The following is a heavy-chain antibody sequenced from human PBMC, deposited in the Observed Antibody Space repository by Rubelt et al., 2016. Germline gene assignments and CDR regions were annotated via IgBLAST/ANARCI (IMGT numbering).Heavy chain of an antibody. D-gene: IGHD3/OR15-3a*01. Sequence: QVQLQESGPGLVKPSETLSLTCTVSGGSVSTDSHYWSWIRQHPGKGLEWIGYIFYTGSTYYNPSLQGRVTISADRSKNQLSLKLSSVTAADTAVYYCASGTVYFDNWGQGTLVTVSS. V-gene: IGHV4-31*03. CDR2: IFYTGST. CDR1: GGSVSTDSHY. CDR3: ASGTVYFDN. J-gene: IGHJ4*02.